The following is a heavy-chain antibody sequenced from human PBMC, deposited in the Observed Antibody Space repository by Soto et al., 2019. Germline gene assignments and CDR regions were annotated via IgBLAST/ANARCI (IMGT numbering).Heavy chain of an antibody. CDR1: GFTFSSYA. Sequence: GGSLRLSCAASGFTFSSYAMHWVRQAPGKGLEWVAVISYDGSNKYYADSVKGRFTIPRDNSKNTLYLQMNSLRAEDTAVYYCAPPLAGVGAPPWGQGPLVTVSS. CDR3: APPLAGVGAPP. CDR2: ISYDGSNK. D-gene: IGHD1-26*01. J-gene: IGHJ5*02. V-gene: IGHV3-30-3*01.